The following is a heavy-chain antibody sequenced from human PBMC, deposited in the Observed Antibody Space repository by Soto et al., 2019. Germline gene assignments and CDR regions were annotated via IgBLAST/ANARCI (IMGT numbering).Heavy chain of an antibody. Sequence: KPSETLSLTCVVSGYYIGNGYSWGWIRQPPGKGLEWIGGRHHSGLTYYNPSLRSRVSMSVETSKNQFSLKLSSVTAADTAVYYCARTVSVVVSNVPDYFDHWGQGIPVTVSS. J-gene: IGHJ4*02. CDR2: RHHSGLT. D-gene: IGHD3-22*01. CDR1: GYYIGNGYS. CDR3: ARTVSVVVSNVPDYFDH. V-gene: IGHV4-38-2*01.